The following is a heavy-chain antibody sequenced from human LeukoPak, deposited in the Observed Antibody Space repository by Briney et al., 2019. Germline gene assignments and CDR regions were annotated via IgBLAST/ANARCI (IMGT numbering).Heavy chain of an antibody. CDR3: ARDNSNPRDYYYYGMDV. J-gene: IGHJ6*02. CDR1: GFTFSSHW. Sequence: GGSLRLSCAASGFTFSSHWMSWVRQAPGKGLEWVANIKRDGSGKYYVDSVKGRFTISRDNAKNSLYLQMNSLRAEDTAVYYCARDNSNPRDYYYYGMDVWGQGTTITVSS. D-gene: IGHD4-11*01. V-gene: IGHV3-7*01. CDR2: IKRDGSGK.